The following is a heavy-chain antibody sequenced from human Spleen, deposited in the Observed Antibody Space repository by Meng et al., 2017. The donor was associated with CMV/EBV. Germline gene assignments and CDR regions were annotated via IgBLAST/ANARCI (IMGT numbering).Heavy chain of an antibody. CDR2: ISSSSSTI. J-gene: IGHJ4*02. V-gene: IGHV3-48*04. Sequence: GGSLRLSCAASGFTFSSYSMNWVRQAPGKGLEWVSYISSSSSTIYYADSVKGRFTISRDNAKNSLYLQMNSLRAEDTAVYYCANLLLLRDYWGQGTLVTVSS. D-gene: IGHD3-22*01. CDR1: GFTFSSYS. CDR3: ANLLLLRDY.